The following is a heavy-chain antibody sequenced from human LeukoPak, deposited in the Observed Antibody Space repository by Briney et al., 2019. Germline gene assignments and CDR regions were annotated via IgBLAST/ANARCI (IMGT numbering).Heavy chain of an antibody. CDR1: GFTFSSYS. V-gene: IGHV3-21*01. D-gene: IGHD3-3*01. CDR3: ARAGYYDFWSGYYPFSMDV. Sequence: PGGSLRLSCAASGFTFSSYSMNWVRQAPGKGLEWVSSISSSSSYIYYADSVKGRFTISRDNAKNSLYLQMNSLRAEDTAVYYCARAGYYDFWSGYYPFSMDVWGQGTTVTVSS. CDR2: ISSSSSYI. J-gene: IGHJ6*02.